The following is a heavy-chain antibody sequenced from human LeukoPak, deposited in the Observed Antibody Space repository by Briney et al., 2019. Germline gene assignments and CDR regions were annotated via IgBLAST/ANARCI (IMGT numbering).Heavy chain of an antibody. Sequence: SETLSLTCTVSGGSINNYYWSWIRQPPGTALEWIGYIYYSGSTNYNPSLKSRVTISVDTSKNQFSLKLSSVTAADTAVYYCARDGSSSWYYFDYWGQGTLVTVSS. CDR2: IYYSGST. CDR1: GGSINNYY. D-gene: IGHD6-13*01. J-gene: IGHJ4*02. V-gene: IGHV4-59*13. CDR3: ARDGSSSWYYFDY.